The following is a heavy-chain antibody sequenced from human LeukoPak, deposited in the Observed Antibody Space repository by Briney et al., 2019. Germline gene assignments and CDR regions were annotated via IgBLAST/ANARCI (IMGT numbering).Heavy chain of an antibody. Sequence: SETLSLTCAVSGYSINSGYYWGWIRQPPGNGLEWIGIINHSGSTYYNPSLKSRVTISVDTSKNQFSLKMSSVTAADTAVYYCARRTTVTMFDYWGQGTLVTVSS. CDR2: INHSGST. D-gene: IGHD4-17*01. CDR3: ARRTTVTMFDY. V-gene: IGHV4-38-2*01. J-gene: IGHJ4*02. CDR1: GYSINSGYY.